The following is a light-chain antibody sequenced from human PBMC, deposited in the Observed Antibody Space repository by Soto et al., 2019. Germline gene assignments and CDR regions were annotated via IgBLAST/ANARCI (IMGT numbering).Light chain of an antibody. J-gene: IGKJ3*01. Sequence: EIVLTQSPATLSLSPGERATLSCRASQSVSSYLAWYQQKPGQAPRLLIYDASNRATGIPARLSGSGSGTDFTLTISSLEPEDFEVYYCQQRSNWLFTFGPGTKVDIK. CDR1: QSVSSY. V-gene: IGKV3-11*01. CDR2: DAS. CDR3: QQRSNWLFT.